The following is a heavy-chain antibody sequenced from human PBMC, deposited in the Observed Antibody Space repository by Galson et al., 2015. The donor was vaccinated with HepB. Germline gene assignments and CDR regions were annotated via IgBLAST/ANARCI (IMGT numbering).Heavy chain of an antibody. V-gene: IGHV1-69*04. Sequence: SVKVSCKASGGTFSSYTISWVRQAPGQGLEWMGRIIPILGIANYAQKFQGRVTITADKSTSTAYMELSSLRSEDTAVYYCARDSSGPPWYFDLWGRGTLSLSPQ. CDR3: ARDSSGPPWYFDL. J-gene: IGHJ2*01. CDR1: GGTFSSYT. D-gene: IGHD6-19*01. CDR2: IIPILGIA.